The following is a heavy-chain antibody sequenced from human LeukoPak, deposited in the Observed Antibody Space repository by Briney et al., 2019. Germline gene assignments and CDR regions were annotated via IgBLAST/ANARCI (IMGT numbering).Heavy chain of an antibody. V-gene: IGHV4-59*01. Sequence: PSETLSLTCTVSGGSISSYYWSWIRQPPGKGLEYIGYMYYSGSTNYNPSLKSRVTISVDTSKNQFSLKLSSVIAADTAVYYRARRGTSMGPDTIWGQGTLVTVSS. J-gene: IGHJ4*02. CDR2: MYYSGST. CDR1: GGSISSYY. D-gene: IGHD3-16*01. CDR3: ARRGTSMGPDTI.